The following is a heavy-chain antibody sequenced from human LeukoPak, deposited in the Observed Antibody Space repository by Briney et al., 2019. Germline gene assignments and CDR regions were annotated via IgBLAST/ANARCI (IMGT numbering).Heavy chain of an antibody. CDR3: AAQTDSSSGPFDY. Sequence: GGSLRLSCAVSGITFSTYTMYWVRQAPGRGLEWVSIIGRSGDGIHYADSVKGRFTISRDNAKNTLYLQMNSLRAEDTAVYYCAAQTDSSSGPFDYWGQGTLVTVSS. D-gene: IGHD6-6*01. V-gene: IGHV3-23*01. CDR2: IGRSGDGI. CDR1: GITFSTYT. J-gene: IGHJ4*02.